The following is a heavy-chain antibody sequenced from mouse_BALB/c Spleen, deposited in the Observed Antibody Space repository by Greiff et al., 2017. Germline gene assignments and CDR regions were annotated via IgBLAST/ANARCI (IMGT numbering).Heavy chain of an antibody. D-gene: IGHD4-1*01. J-gene: IGHJ4*01. CDR3: ARRGIYAMDY. Sequence: VQLQQSGPQLVRPGASVKISCKASGYSFTSYWMHWVKQRPGQGLEWIGMIDPSDSETRLNQKFKDKATLTVDKSSSTAYMQLSSPTSEDSAVYYCARRGIYAMDYWGQGTSVTVSS. CDR1: GYSFTSYW. CDR2: IDPSDSET. V-gene: IGHV1S126*01.